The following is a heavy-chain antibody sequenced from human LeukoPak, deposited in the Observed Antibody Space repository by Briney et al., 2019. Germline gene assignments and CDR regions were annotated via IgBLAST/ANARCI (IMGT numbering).Heavy chain of an antibody. J-gene: IGHJ3*01. D-gene: IGHD1-1*01. Sequence: PSETLSLTCTVSGGSISSGGYYWSWIRQHPGKGLEWIGYIYYSGSTYYNPSLKSRVTMSEDTSKNKLTLKLNSVTAADTAVFYCARGGPNDLDAFDLWGQGTLVTVSA. CDR1: GGSISSGGYY. CDR2: IYYSGST. CDR3: ARGGPNDLDAFDL. V-gene: IGHV4-31*03.